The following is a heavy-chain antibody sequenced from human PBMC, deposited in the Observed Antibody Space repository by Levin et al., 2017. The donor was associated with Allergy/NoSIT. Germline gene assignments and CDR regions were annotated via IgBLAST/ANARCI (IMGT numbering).Heavy chain of an antibody. J-gene: IGHJ4*02. D-gene: IGHD5-12*01. CDR3: AKFVGGYDYGGDLGT. Sequence: GGSLRLSCAASGFTFSSYAMSWVRQAPGKGLEWVSAISGSGGSTYYADSVKGRFTISRDNSKNTLYLQMNSLRAEDTAVYYCAKFVGGYDYGGDLGTWGQGTLVTVSS. CDR2: ISGSGGST. V-gene: IGHV3-23*01. CDR1: GFTFSSYA.